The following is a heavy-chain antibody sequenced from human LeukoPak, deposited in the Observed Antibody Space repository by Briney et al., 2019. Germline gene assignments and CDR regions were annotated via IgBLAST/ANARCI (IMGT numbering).Heavy chain of an antibody. J-gene: IGHJ5*02. Sequence: SETLSLTCAVYGESLNGHYWSWIRQSPGKGLEWIGEGNDSGGTKYNPSLKSRVTISADTSRNQLSLKLSSVTAADTAVYHCAKNGQSGFSFDPWGQGTLVTVSS. CDR2: GNDSGGT. CDR1: GESLNGHY. CDR3: AKNGQSGFSFDP. V-gene: IGHV4-34*01. D-gene: IGHD1-26*01.